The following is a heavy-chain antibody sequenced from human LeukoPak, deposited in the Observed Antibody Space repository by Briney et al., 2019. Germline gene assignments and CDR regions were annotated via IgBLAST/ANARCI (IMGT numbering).Heavy chain of an antibody. CDR1: GFTFSSHW. Sequence: GGALRLSCVTSGFTFSSHWMHWVRQAPAKGLAGVARIKNDATYPDYGGSVQGRFTISRDNAKNALDLQMNRLRAEDTALYYCVRDDDFYSIDFWGQGIVVTVSS. CDR2: IKNDATYP. J-gene: IGHJ4*02. CDR3: VRDDDFYSIDF. D-gene: IGHD2-21*02. V-gene: IGHV3-74*01.